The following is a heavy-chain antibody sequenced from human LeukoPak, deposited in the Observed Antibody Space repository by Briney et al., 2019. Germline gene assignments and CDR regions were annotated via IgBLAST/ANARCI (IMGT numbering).Heavy chain of an antibody. J-gene: IGHJ4*02. V-gene: IGHV4-34*01. D-gene: IGHD4-23*01. Sequence: SETLSLTCAVYGGSFSGYYWSWIRQPPGKGLEWIEEINHSGSTNYNPSLKSRVTISVDTSKNQFSLKLSSVTAADTAVYYCTSAGDYGGRAGDYWGQGTLVTVSS. CDR2: INHSGST. CDR1: GGSFSGYY. CDR3: TSAGDYGGRAGDY.